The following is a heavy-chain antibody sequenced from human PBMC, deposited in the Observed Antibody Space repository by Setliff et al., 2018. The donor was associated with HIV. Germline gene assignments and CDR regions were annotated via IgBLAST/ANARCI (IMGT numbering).Heavy chain of an antibody. V-gene: IGHV4-34*01. Sequence: SETLSLTCTVYGGSFSNYYTNWIRQPPGKGLGWIGELSPSGTTRPNPSLQSRVIISLDTSKNQFSLKLTSVTAADTAMYYCAAFLVSPVTTHDYWGQGTPVTVSS. CDR2: LSPSGTT. J-gene: IGHJ4*02. D-gene: IGHD4-17*01. CDR3: AAFLVSPVTTHDY. CDR1: GGSFSNYY.